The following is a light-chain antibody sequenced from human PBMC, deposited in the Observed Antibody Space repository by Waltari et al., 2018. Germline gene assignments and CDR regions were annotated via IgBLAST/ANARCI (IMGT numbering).Light chain of an antibody. CDR2: KAT. Sequence: DIQMTQSPSTLSAFVGDRVNITCRASQSISIWLAWYQQKPGKAPKLLIYKATSLERGVPSRFSGSGSGTEFTLTISSLQPDDFASYYCQQYGSFIYTFGQGTKVEI. CDR1: QSISIW. V-gene: IGKV1-5*03. CDR3: QQYGSFIYT. J-gene: IGKJ2*01.